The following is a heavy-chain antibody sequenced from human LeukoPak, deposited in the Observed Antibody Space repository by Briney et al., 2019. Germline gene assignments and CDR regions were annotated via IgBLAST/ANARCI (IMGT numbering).Heavy chain of an antibody. J-gene: IGHJ6*03. V-gene: IGHV1-2*02. CDR2: INPDTGAT. CDR1: GYTFAAYY. Sequence: ASVKVSCKASGYTFAAYYLYWVRQAPGQGLQWMGWINPDTGATHFARSLQGRVSMTRDTSISTVFMELTNLAPNDTGVYYCARGAMDVWGKGTTVIVSS. CDR3: ARGAMDV.